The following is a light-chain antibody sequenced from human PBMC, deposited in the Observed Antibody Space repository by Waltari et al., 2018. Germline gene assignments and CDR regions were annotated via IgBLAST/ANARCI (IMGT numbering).Light chain of an antibody. CDR3: AAWDDSLDAYVV. J-gene: IGLJ2*01. CDR1: FSNIGNNA. CDR2: NNN. Sequence: QSVLTQPPSASGTPGQKVTISCSGTFSNIGNNAVNWYQQVPGMAPKLLIYNNNIQVPGVPGRCSGAKFGTSASLAMSGLQSGDEAVYYCAAWDDSLDAYVVFGGWTKVTVL. V-gene: IGLV1-44*01.